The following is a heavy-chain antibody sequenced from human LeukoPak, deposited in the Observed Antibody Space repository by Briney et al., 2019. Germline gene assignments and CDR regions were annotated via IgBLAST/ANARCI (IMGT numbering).Heavy chain of an antibody. J-gene: IGHJ6*03. CDR3: ARATVTYSSSLVGYYYYYYMDV. Sequence: SVKVSCKASGGTFSSYAISWVRQAPGQGLEWMGGIIPIFGTANYAQKFQGRVTITTDESTSTAYMELSSLRSEDTAVYYCARATVTYSSSLVGYYYYYYMDVWGKGTTVTVSS. CDR2: IIPIFGTA. V-gene: IGHV1-69*05. D-gene: IGHD6-6*01. CDR1: GGTFSSYA.